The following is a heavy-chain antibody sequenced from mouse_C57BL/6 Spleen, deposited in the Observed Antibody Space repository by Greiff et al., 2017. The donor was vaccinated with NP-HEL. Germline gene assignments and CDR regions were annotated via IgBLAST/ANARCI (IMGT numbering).Heavy chain of an antibody. CDR3: ARSGYDGYSLYGMDY. CDR1: GFTFSDYY. V-gene: IGHV5-16*01. Sequence: EVQLVESEGGLVQPGSSMKLSCTASGFTFSDYYMAWVRQVPEKGLEWVANINYDGSSTYYLDSLKSRFIISRDNAKNILYLQMSSLKSEDTATYYCARSGYDGYSLYGMDYWGQGTSVTVSS. J-gene: IGHJ4*01. D-gene: IGHD2-3*01. CDR2: INYDGSST.